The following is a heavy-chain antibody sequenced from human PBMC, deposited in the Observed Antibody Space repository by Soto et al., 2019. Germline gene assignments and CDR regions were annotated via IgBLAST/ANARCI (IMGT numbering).Heavy chain of an antibody. CDR2: INLSGGST. Sequence: QVQLVQSGAEVKKPGASVKVSCKASGYTFTSYYMHWVRQAPGQGLEWMGIINLSGGSTSYAQKFQGRVTMTRDTSTSTVYMELSSLRSEDTAVYYCARDERYCSGGSCLLGQWLAPGGDYWGQGTLVTVSS. CDR3: ARDERYCSGGSCLLGQWLAPGGDY. CDR1: GYTFTSYY. J-gene: IGHJ4*02. V-gene: IGHV1-46*01. D-gene: IGHD2-15*01.